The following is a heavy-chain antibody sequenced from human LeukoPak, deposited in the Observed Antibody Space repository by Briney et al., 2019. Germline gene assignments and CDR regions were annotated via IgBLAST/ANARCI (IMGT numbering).Heavy chain of an antibody. CDR1: GGSFSGYY. Sequence: SETLSLTCAVYGGSFSGYYWSWIRQPPGKGLEWIGEINHSGSTNYNPSLKSRVTISVDTSKNQFSLKLSSVTAADTAVYYCAENNGGGDDYWGQETLVTVSS. J-gene: IGHJ4*02. V-gene: IGHV4-34*01. CDR2: INHSGST. CDR3: AENNGGGDDY. D-gene: IGHD7-27*01.